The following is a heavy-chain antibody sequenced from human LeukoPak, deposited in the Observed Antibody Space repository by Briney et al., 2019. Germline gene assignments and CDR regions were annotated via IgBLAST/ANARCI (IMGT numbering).Heavy chain of an antibody. Sequence: GGSLRLSCAASGFTFSSYGIHWVRQAPGKGLEWVAVVSSDGNIKYYADSVKGRFTISRDTSKNTLYLQMNSLRAEDTAVYYCARSSWGSYYPLFDYWGQGTLVTVSS. CDR2: VSSDGNIK. CDR3: ARSSWGSYYPLFDY. J-gene: IGHJ4*02. V-gene: IGHV3-30*03. CDR1: GFTFSSYG. D-gene: IGHD3-10*01.